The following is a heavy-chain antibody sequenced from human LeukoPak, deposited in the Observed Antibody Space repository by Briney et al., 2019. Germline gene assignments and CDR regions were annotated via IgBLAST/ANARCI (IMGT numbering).Heavy chain of an antibody. Sequence: TSETLSLTCAVSGYSIRSGYHWSWIRQPPGKGLEWMGSIYQSGSTYYNPSLKSRVTISVDTSKNQFSLNLSSVTAAGSAVYYCARRLFDSSGYLSFYFDYWGQGTLVTVSS. D-gene: IGHD3-22*01. V-gene: IGHV4-38-2*01. J-gene: IGHJ4*02. CDR1: GYSIRSGYH. CDR3: ARRLFDSSGYLSFYFDY. CDR2: IYQSGST.